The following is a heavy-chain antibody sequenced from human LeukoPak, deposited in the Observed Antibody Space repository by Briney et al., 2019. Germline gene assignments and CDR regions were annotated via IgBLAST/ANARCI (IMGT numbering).Heavy chain of an antibody. CDR3: ARERSTSCYTEDCFFFDP. CDR1: GFTFSSYA. CDR2: ISYDGSQK. Sequence: GRSLRLSCAASGFTFSSYAMHRVRQAPGKGLEWVAVISYDGSQKYHADSVKGRFTISRDNSKNTLSLQMNSLRAEDTAVYYCARERSTSCYTEDCFFFDPWGQGTLATVSS. V-gene: IGHV3-30*04. J-gene: IGHJ5*02. D-gene: IGHD2-2*02.